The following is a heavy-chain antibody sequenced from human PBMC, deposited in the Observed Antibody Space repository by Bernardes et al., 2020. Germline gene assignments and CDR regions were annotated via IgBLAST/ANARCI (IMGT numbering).Heavy chain of an antibody. Sequence: ASVKVSCKTSGYTFTDYYLHWVRQAPGQGLEWMGRINPNSGGTTYAQRFQSRVIMTRDTSISTAYMELNSLTSYDAAVYYCAKSINDYYDMDVWGQGTTVTVSS. V-gene: IGHV1-2*06. J-gene: IGHJ6*02. CDR1: GYTFTDYY. CDR2: INPNSGGT. CDR3: AKSINDYYDMDV.